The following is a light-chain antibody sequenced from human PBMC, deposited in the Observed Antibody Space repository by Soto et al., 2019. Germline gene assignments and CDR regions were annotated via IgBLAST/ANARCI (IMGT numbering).Light chain of an antibody. V-gene: IGKV1-5*01. CDR2: NAS. CDR3: QQYNSYPWT. J-gene: IGKJ1*01. Sequence: DIQMTQSPSTLSASVGDRVTIPCRASQSISSWLAWYQQKPGKAPNLLIYNASSLESGVPSRFSGSGSGTELTLTISSLQPDDFATYYCQQYNSYPWTFGQGTKVDI. CDR1: QSISSW.